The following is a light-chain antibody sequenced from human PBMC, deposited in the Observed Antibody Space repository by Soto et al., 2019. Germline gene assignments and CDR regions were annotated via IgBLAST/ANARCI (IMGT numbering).Light chain of an antibody. J-gene: IGLJ2*01. CDR1: SGHSSYA. CDR3: QTAGTGILV. V-gene: IGLV4-69*01. CDR2: LNSDGSH. Sequence: QLVLTQSPSASASLGASVKLTCTLSSGHSSYAIAWHQQQPEKGPRYLMKLNSDGSHSKGDGIPDLFSGSSSGAERYLTIASLQSEDEADYYCQTAGTGILVFGGGTKLTVL.